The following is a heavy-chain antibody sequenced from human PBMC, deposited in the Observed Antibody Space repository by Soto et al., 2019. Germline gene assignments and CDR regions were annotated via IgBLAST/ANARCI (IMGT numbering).Heavy chain of an antibody. CDR1: GYTFTSYD. Sequence: GASVKVSCKASGYTFTSYDIYWVRQATGQGVEWMGWMNPNTGNSGYAQKFQGRVTVTSDTSINTVHMELSSLRSEDTAVYYCAIPAEPNGWNGFGAHNYYFDFLRQGTPVPASS. CDR3: AIPAEPNGWNGFGAHNYYFDF. D-gene: IGHD1-1*01. V-gene: IGHV1-8*01. J-gene: IGHJ4*02. CDR2: MNPNTGNS.